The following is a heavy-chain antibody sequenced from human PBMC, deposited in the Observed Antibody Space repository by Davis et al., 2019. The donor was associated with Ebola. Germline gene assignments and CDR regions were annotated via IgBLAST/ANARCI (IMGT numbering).Heavy chain of an antibody. J-gene: IGHJ6*02. CDR1: GFTFSSYS. CDR3: ARDGGYCTNGVCPRDGMDV. Sequence: GESLKISCAASGFTFSSYSMNWVRQAPGKGLEWVSYISSSSSTIYYADSVKGRFTISRHNSKNTLYLQMNSLRAEDTAVYYCARDGGYCTNGVCPRDGMDVWGQGTTVTVSS. CDR2: ISSSSSTI. V-gene: IGHV3-48*01. D-gene: IGHD2-8*01.